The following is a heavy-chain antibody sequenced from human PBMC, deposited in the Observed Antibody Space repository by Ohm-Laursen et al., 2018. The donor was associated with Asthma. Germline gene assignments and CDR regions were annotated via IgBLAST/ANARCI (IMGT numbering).Heavy chain of an antibody. V-gene: IGHV3-23*01. CDR3: AKQTQDQADRWFGESGGHWFDP. CDR2: ISGSGGST. CDR1: GFTFSSYA. Sequence: SLRLSCAASGFTFSSYAMSWVRQAPGKGLEWVSAISGSGGSTYYADSVKGRFTISRDNSKNTLYLQMNSLRAEDTAVYYCAKQTQDQADRWFGESGGHWFDPWGQGTLVTVSS. D-gene: IGHD3-10*01. J-gene: IGHJ5*02.